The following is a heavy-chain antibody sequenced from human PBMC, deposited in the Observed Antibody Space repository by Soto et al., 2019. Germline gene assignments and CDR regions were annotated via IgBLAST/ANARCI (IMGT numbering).Heavy chain of an antibody. V-gene: IGHV1-18*04. J-gene: IGHJ5*02. CDR2: ISAYNGNT. D-gene: IGHD6-13*01. CDR3: ARDRVAAAGPNRFDP. Sequence: ASVKVSCKASGYTLTSYGISWVRQAPGQGLEWMGWISAYNGNTNYAQKLQGRVTMTTDTSTSTAYMELRSLRSDDTAVYYCARDRVAAAGPNRFDPWGQGTLVTVS. CDR1: GYTLTSYG.